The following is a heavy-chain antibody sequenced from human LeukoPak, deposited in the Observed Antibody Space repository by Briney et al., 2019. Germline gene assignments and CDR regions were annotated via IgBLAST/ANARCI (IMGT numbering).Heavy chain of an antibody. CDR2: ISGSGGST. J-gene: IGHJ4*02. V-gene: IGHV3-23*01. D-gene: IGHD4-17*01. CDR3: AKDGGDYGVVDY. Sequence: GGSLRLSCAASGFTFSSYAMSWVRQAPGKGLERVSAISGSGGSTYYADSVKGRFTISRDNSKNTLYLQMNSLRAEDTAVYYCAKDGGDYGVVDYWGQGTLVTVSS. CDR1: GFTFSSYA.